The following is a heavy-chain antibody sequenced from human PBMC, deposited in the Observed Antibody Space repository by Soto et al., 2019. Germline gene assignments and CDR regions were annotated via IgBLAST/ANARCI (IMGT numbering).Heavy chain of an antibody. J-gene: IGHJ4*02. V-gene: IGHV1-3*01. CDR3: YFFVVIGTTPSAY. CDR1: GNIPSNYG. CDR2: INAGDGNT. Sequence: ASVKVSCKASGNIPSNYGFHWVRQAPGQGLEWMGWINAGDGNTKYSQKLQGRLTITRDTSASTAYMELSSLRSKDTAVFYCYFFVVIGTTPSAYWGQGTLVTVSS. D-gene: IGHD2-15*01.